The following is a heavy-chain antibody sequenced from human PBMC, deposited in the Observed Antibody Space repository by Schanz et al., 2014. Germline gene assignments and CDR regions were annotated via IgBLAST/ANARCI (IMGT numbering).Heavy chain of an antibody. CDR2: ISDSGDST. D-gene: IGHD3-10*01. J-gene: IGHJ4*02. Sequence: VQLVESGGGMVQPGGSLRLSCAASGFTFSDHYMDWVRQAPGKGLEWVSDISDSGDSTHYADSVKGRFTISRDNSKNTLYLQMNSLRGEDTAVYYCAKDQGSYGSGSYSYFDYWGQGTLATVSS. CDR1: GFTFSDHY. V-gene: IGHV3-11*05. CDR3: AKDQGSYGSGSYSYFDY.